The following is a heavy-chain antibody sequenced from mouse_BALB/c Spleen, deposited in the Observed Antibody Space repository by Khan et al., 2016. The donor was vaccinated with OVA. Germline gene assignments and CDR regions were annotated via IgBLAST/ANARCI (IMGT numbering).Heavy chain of an antibody. CDR1: GYSITSGYA. V-gene: IGHV3-2*02. D-gene: IGHD1-1*01. CDR2: ISYSGGT. J-gene: IGHJ2*01. CDR3: ARGNYCGYYFDY. Sequence: EVQLQESGPGLVKPSQSLSLTCTVTGYSITSGYAWNWIRQFPGNKLECMGYISYSGGTSYNPSLKSRISITRDTSKNQFFLQLNSVTTEDTATYYCARGNYCGYYFDYWGQGTPLTVSS.